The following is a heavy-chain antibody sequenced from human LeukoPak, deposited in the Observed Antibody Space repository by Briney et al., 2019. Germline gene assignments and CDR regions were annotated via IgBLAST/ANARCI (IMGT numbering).Heavy chain of an antibody. D-gene: IGHD3-10*01. V-gene: IGHV3-33*01. Sequence: GRSLRLSCAASGFTFSRYGMHWVRQAPGKGLEWVAVIWYDGSNKDYADSVKGRFTISRDNVKNTLYLQMNSLCAKHTAIYYCAREPYYNAGTYFPIWGQGTMVTVSS. CDR1: GFTFSRYG. J-gene: IGHJ3*02. CDR3: AREPYYNAGTYFPI. CDR2: IWYDGSNK.